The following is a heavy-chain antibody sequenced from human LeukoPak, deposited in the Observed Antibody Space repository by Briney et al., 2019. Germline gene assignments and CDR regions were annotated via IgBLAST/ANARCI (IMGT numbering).Heavy chain of an antibody. CDR2: IIPIFGSA. CDR3: ARVWGRDYYYYYMDV. V-gene: IGHV1-69*06. D-gene: IGHD1-26*01. J-gene: IGHJ6*03. CDR1: GGTFSSYA. Sequence: SVKVSCKASGGTFSSYAVNWVRQAPGQGLEWMGGIIPIFGSANYAQKFQGRVTITADKSTSTAYMELRSLRSEDTAVYYCARVWGRDYYYYYMDVWGKGTTVTVSS.